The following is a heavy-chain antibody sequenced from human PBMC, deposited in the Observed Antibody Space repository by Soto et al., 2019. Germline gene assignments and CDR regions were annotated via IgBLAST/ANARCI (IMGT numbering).Heavy chain of an antibody. CDR2: INPSGGST. CDR3: ARQPTYYDFWSGYSLGPYYYYGMDV. J-gene: IGHJ6*02. V-gene: IGHV1-46*01. Sequence: ASVKVSCKASGYTFTSYYMHWVRQAPGQGLEWMGIINPSGGSTSYAQKFQVRVTMTRDTSTSTVYMELSSLRSEDTAVYYCARQPTYYDFWSGYSLGPYYYYGMDVWGQGTTVTVSS. CDR1: GYTFTSYY. D-gene: IGHD3-3*01.